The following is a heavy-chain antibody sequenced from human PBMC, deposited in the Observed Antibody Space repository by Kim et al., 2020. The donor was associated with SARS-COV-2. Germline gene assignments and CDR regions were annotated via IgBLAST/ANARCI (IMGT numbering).Heavy chain of an antibody. Sequence: GGSLRLSCAASGFTFSSYGMHWVRQAPGKGLEWVAVIWYDGSNKYYADSVKGRFTISRDNSKNTLYLQMNSLRAEDTAVYYCARDAFSSSWPVFDPCGQGTLVTVSS. CDR1: GFTFSSYG. CDR3: ARDAFSSSWPVFDP. J-gene: IGHJ5*02. V-gene: IGHV3-33*01. D-gene: IGHD6-13*01. CDR2: IWYDGSNK.